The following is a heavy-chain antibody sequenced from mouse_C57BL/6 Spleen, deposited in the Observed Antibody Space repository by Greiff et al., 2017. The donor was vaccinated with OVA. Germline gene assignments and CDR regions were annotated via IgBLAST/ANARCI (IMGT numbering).Heavy chain of an antibody. V-gene: IGHV1-15*01. CDR1: GYTFTDYE. J-gene: IGHJ1*03. Sequence: QVQLQQSGAELVRPGASVTLSCKASGYTFTDYEMHWVKQTPVHGLEWIGAIDPETGGTAYNQKFKGKAILTADKSSSTAYMELRSLTSEDSAVYYCTRSKLGPYWYFDVWGTGTTVTVSS. CDR2: IDPETGGT. D-gene: IGHD4-1*01. CDR3: TRSKLGPYWYFDV.